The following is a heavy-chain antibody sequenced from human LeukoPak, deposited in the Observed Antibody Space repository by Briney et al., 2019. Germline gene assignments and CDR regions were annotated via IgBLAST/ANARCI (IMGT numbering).Heavy chain of an antibody. J-gene: IGHJ6*02. CDR2: IYSGGST. V-gene: IGHV3-66*01. CDR1: GFIVSSNY. CDR3: ARRRAVAGPGYYYYYGMDV. D-gene: IGHD6-19*01. Sequence: PGGSLRLSCAASGFIVSSNYMSWVRQAPGKGLEWVSVIYSGGSTYYADSVKGRFTISRDNSKNTLYLQMNSLRAEDTAVYYCARRRAVAGPGYYYYYGMDVWGQGTTVTVSS.